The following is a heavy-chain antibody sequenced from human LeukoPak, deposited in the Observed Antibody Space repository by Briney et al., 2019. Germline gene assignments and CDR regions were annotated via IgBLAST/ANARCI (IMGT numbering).Heavy chain of an antibody. Sequence: SETLSLTCTVSGGSISSYYWSWIRQPPGKRLEWIGYIYHSGSTNYNPSLKSRVTISVDTSKNQFSLKLGSVTAADTAVYYCATSTVIYSHFGYWGQGTLVTVSS. CDR2: IYHSGST. CDR1: GGSISSYY. CDR3: ATSTVIYSHFGY. D-gene: IGHD4-17*01. J-gene: IGHJ4*02. V-gene: IGHV4-59*01.